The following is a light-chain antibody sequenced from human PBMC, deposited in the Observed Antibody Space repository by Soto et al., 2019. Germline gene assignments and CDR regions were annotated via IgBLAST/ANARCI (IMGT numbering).Light chain of an antibody. Sequence: QSVLTQPPSVSGAPGQGVTISCTGDSSNIGAGYDAHWYHQIPGTAPKLLIHGSDNRPSGVPDRFSGSKSGTSASLAITGLQAEDEGEYYCQSFDSSLRGVVFGGGTKLTVL. J-gene: IGLJ2*01. CDR3: QSFDSSLRGVV. CDR2: GSD. CDR1: SSNIGAGYD. V-gene: IGLV1-40*01.